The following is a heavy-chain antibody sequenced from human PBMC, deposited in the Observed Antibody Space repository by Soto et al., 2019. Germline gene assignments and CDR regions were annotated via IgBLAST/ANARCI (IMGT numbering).Heavy chain of an antibody. CDR3: LRGGGGGLFEH. Sequence: PGGSLRLSCATSGFPFNDYYMTWIRQAPGKGLEWLSHVSPKSTFRNYADSVKGRFTISRANTESSLFLQMNSLGVDDTAVYSCLRGGGGGLFEHWGQGVLVTVSS. J-gene: IGHJ4*01. CDR1: GFPFNDYY. V-gene: IGHV3-11*06. CDR2: VSPKSTFR. D-gene: IGHD2-21*01.